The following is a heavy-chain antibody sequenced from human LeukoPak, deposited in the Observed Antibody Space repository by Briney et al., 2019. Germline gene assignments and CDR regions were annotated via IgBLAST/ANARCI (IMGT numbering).Heavy chain of an antibody. CDR1: GGSFSGYY. J-gene: IGHJ4*02. CDR3: ARVVVVVPALFYFDY. Sequence: SETLPLTCAVYGGSFSGYYWSWTRQPPGKGLEWIGEINHSGSTNYNPSLKSRVTISVDTSKNQFSLKLSSVTAADTAVYYCARVVVVVPALFYFDYWGQGTLVTVSS. CDR2: INHSGST. D-gene: IGHD2-2*01. V-gene: IGHV4-34*01.